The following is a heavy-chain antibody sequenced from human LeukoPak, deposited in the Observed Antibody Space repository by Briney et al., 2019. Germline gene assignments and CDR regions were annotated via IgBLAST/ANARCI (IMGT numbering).Heavy chain of an antibody. CDR3: ARVGATYSGDP. J-gene: IGHJ5*02. CDR1: GYTFTDYY. Sequence: GASVKVSCKASGYTFTDYYIHWVRQAPGQGLEWMGWINPNSGGTNYAQKFQGRTTMTRDTSISTAYMELSRLRSDDTAVYYCARVGATYSGDPWGQGTLVTVSS. CDR2: INPNSGGT. V-gene: IGHV1-2*02. D-gene: IGHD1-26*01.